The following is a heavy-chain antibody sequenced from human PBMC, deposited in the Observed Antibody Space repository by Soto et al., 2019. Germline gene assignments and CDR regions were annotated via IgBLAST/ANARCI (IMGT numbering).Heavy chain of an antibody. CDR1: GFNVDSYT. Sequence: GGSQRLSCAASGFNVDSYTINWVRQAPGKRLELLSSISSSGYIFSTDSVRGRFTISRDNAKNSVYLQINSLRAEDTAVYFCARDCSGGSCSPGMDVWGQGTTVTVSS. J-gene: IGHJ6*02. D-gene: IGHD2-15*01. CDR2: ISSSGYI. V-gene: IGHV3-21*01. CDR3: ARDCSGGSCSPGMDV.